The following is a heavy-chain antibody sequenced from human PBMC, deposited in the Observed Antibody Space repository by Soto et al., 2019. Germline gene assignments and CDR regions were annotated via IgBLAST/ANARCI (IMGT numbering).Heavy chain of an antibody. Sequence: QVQLLQSGAEVKKPGASVKVSCKASGYTFTSYGISWVRQAPGQGLEWMGWISAYNGNTNYAQKLQGRVTMTTDTSTSTAYMELRSLRSDDTAVYYCARSALLENGSSWYKARGPWGQGTLVTVSS. CDR3: ARSALLENGSSWYKARGP. D-gene: IGHD6-13*01. CDR1: GYTFTSYG. V-gene: IGHV1-18*04. CDR2: ISAYNGNT. J-gene: IGHJ5*02.